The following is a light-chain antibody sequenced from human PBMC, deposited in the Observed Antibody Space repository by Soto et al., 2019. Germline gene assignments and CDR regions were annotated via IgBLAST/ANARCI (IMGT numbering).Light chain of an antibody. J-gene: IGKJ1*01. V-gene: IGKV3-20*01. CDR3: QQYGSSPGT. CDR2: GAS. CDR1: QSVSSSY. Sequence: IVLTQSPGTLSLSPGERATLSCRASQSVSSSYLAWYQQKPGQSTRLLIYGASIRATGIPDRFSGSGSGTDFTLTISRLEPDDFAVYYCQQYGSSPGTFGQGTKVEIK.